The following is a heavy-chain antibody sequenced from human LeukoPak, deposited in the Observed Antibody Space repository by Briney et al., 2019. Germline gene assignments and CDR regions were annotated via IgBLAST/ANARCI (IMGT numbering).Heavy chain of an antibody. CDR1: GGSFSGYY. V-gene: IGHV4-34*01. D-gene: IGHD3-10*01. CDR3: ARRLLWFGANWFDP. Sequence: SETLSLTCAVYGGSFSGYYWSWIRQPPGKGLEWIGEINHSGSTNYNPSLKSRVTISVDTSKNQFSLKLSSVTAADTAVYYCARRLLWFGANWFDPWGQGTLVTVSS. CDR2: INHSGST. J-gene: IGHJ5*02.